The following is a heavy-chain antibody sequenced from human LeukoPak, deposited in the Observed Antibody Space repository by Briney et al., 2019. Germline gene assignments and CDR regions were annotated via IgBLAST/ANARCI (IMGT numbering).Heavy chain of an antibody. CDR2: IYHSGST. CDR3: ARVSVAVTYFLDY. Sequence: PSQTLSLTCTVSSGSISSGGYYWSWIRQPPGKGLEWIGYIYHSGSTYYNPSLKSRLTISVDTSKNQFSLKLSSVTAADTAVYFCARVSVAVTYFLDYWGQGTLVTVSS. V-gene: IGHV4-30-2*01. CDR1: SGSISSGGYY. J-gene: IGHJ4*02. D-gene: IGHD2-15*01.